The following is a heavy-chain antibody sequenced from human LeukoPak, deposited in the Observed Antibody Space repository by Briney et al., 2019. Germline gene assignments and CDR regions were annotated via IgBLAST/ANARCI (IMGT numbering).Heavy chain of an antibody. CDR1: GYTFASYS. D-gene: IGHD1-26*01. Sequence: VASVKVSCKASGYTFASYSLHWVRQAPGQGLEWLGRIYVNDASTHYAQEFQGRVIITRDTSTYTVYMDLSSLRSEDTGVYYCAREFPGGTRGFDYWGQGTPVTVSS. V-gene: IGHV1-46*01. CDR3: AREFPGGTRGFDY. CDR2: IYVNDAST. J-gene: IGHJ4*02.